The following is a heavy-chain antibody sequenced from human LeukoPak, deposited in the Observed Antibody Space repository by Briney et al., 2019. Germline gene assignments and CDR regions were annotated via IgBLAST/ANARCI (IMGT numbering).Heavy chain of an antibody. V-gene: IGHV3-30*03. CDR2: ISYDGSNK. CDR3: ARDYYGSGSYFDY. CDR1: GFTFSSYG. Sequence: GGSLRLSCAASGFTFSSYGMHWVRQAPGKGLEWVAVISYDGSNKYYADSVKGRFTISRDNSKNTLYLQMNSLRAEDTAVYYCARDYYGSGSYFDYWGQGTLVTVSS. J-gene: IGHJ4*02. D-gene: IGHD3-10*01.